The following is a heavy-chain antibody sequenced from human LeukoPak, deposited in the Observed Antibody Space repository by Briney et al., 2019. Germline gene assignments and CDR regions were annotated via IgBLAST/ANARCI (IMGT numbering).Heavy chain of an antibody. V-gene: IGHV4-31*03. CDR1: GGSISSGGYY. D-gene: IGHD4-11*01. CDR2: IYYSGSY. J-gene: IGHJ6*03. Sequence: SETLSLTCTVSGGSISSGGYYWSWIRQHPGKGLEWYGYIYYSGSYYYNPSLKSRSTISVDTSNNQFSLKLSSVTAADTAVYYCARAPVGPDYSKSKLGLQGYYMDVWGKGTTVTVSS. CDR3: ARAPVGPDYSKSKLGLQGYYMDV.